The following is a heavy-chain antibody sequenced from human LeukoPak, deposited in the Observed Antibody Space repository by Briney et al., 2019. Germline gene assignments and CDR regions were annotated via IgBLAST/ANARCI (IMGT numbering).Heavy chain of an antibody. CDR3: ARGALWFGELCDY. Sequence: SVKVSCKASGGTFSSYAISWVRQAPGQGLEWMGGIIPIFGTANYAQKFQGRVTITAHKSTSTAYMELSSLRSEDTAVYYCARGALWFGELCDYWGQGTLVTVSS. CDR1: GGTFSSYA. D-gene: IGHD3-10*01. CDR2: IIPIFGTA. J-gene: IGHJ4*02. V-gene: IGHV1-69*06.